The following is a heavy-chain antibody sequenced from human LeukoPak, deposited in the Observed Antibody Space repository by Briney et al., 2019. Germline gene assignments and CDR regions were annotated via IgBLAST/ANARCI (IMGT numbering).Heavy chain of an antibody. J-gene: IGHJ5*02. V-gene: IGHV1-69*13. Sequence: GASVKASCKASGGTFSSYAISWVRQAPGQGLEWMGGIIPIFGTANYAQKFQGRVTITADESTSTAYMELSSLRSEDTAVYYCARDLRNYDSSGEFDPWGQGTLVTVSS. D-gene: IGHD3-22*01. CDR3: ARDLRNYDSSGEFDP. CDR2: IIPIFGTA. CDR1: GGTFSSYA.